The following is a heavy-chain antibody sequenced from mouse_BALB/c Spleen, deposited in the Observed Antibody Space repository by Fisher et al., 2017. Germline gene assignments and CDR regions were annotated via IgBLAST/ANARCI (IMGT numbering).Heavy chain of an antibody. J-gene: IGHJ4*01. Sequence: KFKGKATLTVDKSSSTAYMQLSSPTSEDSAVYYCARGNYGYELYAMDYWGQGTSVTVSS. CDR3: ARGNYGYELYAMDY. D-gene: IGHD1-2*01. V-gene: IGHV1S81*02.